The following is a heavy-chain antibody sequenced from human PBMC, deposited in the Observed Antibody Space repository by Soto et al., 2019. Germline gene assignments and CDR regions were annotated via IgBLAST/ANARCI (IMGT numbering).Heavy chain of an antibody. V-gene: IGHV1-69*12. D-gene: IGHD4-17*01. CDR3: ASGPLDYGMRAFHI. Sequence: QVQMVQSGPEVKTPGSSVNISCKVSGGTFTFSSYGVSWVRQAPGQGLEWLGGVIPIFATPGYAENLQGRVTMMAGEATKTAYMELKNLRSQDTAVYYCASGPLDYGMRAFHIWGRGTVVTVSP. CDR1: GGTFTFSSYG. J-gene: IGHJ3*02. CDR2: VIPIFATP.